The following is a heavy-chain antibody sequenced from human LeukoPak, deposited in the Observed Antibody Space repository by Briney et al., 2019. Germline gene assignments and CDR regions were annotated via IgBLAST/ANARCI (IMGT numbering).Heavy chain of an antibody. V-gene: IGHV3-30*02. J-gene: IGHJ4*02. D-gene: IGHD2-15*01. Sequence: GGSLRLSCAASGFTFSSYSMNWVRQAPGKGLEWAAFIRYDGSNKYYADSVKGRFTISRDNSKNTLYLQMNSLRAEDTAVYYCAKDSGDYSGYWGQGTLVTVSS. CDR1: GFTFSSYS. CDR3: AKDSGDYSGY. CDR2: IRYDGSNK.